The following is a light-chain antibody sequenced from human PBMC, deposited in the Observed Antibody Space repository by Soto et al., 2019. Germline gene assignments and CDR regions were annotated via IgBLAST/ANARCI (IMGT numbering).Light chain of an antibody. V-gene: IGKV3-20*01. Sequence: EIVLTQSPVTLSLSPGERGTLSCRPSQRGGTSLAWYQQKPGQAPRLLIYGASNRATGIPDRFSGSGSGTDFTLTISKLEPEDFAVYHCQQYGGSPRTFGQGTKVDIK. CDR1: QRGGTS. J-gene: IGKJ1*01. CDR3: QQYGGSPRT. CDR2: GAS.